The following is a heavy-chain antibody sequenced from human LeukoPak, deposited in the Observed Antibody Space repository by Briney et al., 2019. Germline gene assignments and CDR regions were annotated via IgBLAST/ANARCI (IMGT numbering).Heavy chain of an antibody. CDR2: IYYSGST. CDR1: GGSINSYY. Sequence: ETLSLTCTVSGGSINSYYWSWIRQPPGKGPEWIGYIYYSGSTNYNPSLKSRVTISVDTSKNQFSLKLSSVTAADTAVYYCASQGYSSGWYGDHYYYYYMDVWGKGTTVTISS. V-gene: IGHV4-59*01. D-gene: IGHD6-19*01. CDR3: ASQGYSSGWYGDHYYYYYMDV. J-gene: IGHJ6*03.